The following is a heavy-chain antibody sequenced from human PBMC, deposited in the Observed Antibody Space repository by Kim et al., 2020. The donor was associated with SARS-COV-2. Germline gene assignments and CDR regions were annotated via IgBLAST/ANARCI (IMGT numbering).Heavy chain of an antibody. CDR2: IGTADDP. CDR3: ARGAYCSSASCSSPYGLDV. V-gene: IGHV3-13*05. D-gene: IGHD2-2*01. Sequence: GGSLRLSCAASGFTFSNYDMHWVRQVTGKGLEWVSAIGTADDPYYLGSVKGRFTISRENAKNSLYLQMNSLRAGDTAVYYCARGAYCSSASCSSPYGLDVWGQGTTVTVSS. CDR1: GFTFSNYD. J-gene: IGHJ6*02.